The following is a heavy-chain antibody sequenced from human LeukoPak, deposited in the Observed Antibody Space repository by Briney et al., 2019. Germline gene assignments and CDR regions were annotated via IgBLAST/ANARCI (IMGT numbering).Heavy chain of an antibody. CDR3: ARDRVGAIGTNFDL. CDR2: TNPNNGGT. CDR1: GYTFTDYY. J-gene: IGHJ4*02. D-gene: IGHD6-13*01. V-gene: IGHV1-2*02. Sequence: ASVKVSCKASGYTFTDYYIYWVRQAPGQGLECVGWTNPNNGGTNYAQNFQGRVPMTRDTSISTAYMELNNLRSDDTAVYYCARDRVGAIGTNFDLWGQGTLVTVSP.